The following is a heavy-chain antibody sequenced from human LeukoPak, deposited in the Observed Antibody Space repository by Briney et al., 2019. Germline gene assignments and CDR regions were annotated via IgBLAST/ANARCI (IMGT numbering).Heavy chain of an antibody. CDR3: ARGQLPLYYYYYYMDV. V-gene: IGHV3-7*01. J-gene: IGHJ6*03. CDR1: GFTFSRYW. D-gene: IGHD2-2*01. Sequence: GGALRLSCAASGFTFSRYWMRWGGQAPGKGLEGVADIKQDGSEKYYVDSVKGRVTISRDNAKNSLYLQMNSLRAEDTAVYYCARGQLPLYYYYYYMDVWGKGTTVTVSS. CDR2: IKQDGSEK.